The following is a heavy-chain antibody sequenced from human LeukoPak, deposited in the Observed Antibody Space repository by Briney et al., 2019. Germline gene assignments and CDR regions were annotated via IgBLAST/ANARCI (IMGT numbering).Heavy chain of an antibody. CDR1: GGSISSSSYY. CDR3: ARDRVFTMVRGVNRPTRILLEDWFDP. Sequence: SETLSLTCTVSGGSISSSSYYWGWIRQPPGKGLEWIGSIYYSGSTYYNPSLKSRVTISVDTPKNQFSLKLSSVTAADTAVYYCARDRVFTMVRGVNRPTRILLEDWFDPWGQGTLVTVSS. J-gene: IGHJ5*02. CDR2: IYYSGST. D-gene: IGHD3-10*01. V-gene: IGHV4-39*07.